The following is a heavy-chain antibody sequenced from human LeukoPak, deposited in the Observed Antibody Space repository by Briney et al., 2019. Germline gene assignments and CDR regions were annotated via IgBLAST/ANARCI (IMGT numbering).Heavy chain of an antibody. J-gene: IGHJ4*02. V-gene: IGHV3-20*04. CDR1: GFTFDDYG. D-gene: IGHD3-3*01. CDR3: AKRSGGPSPFDY. CDR2: INWNGGST. Sequence: GGSLRLSCAASGFTFDDYGLSWVRQAPGKGLEGVSTINWNGGSTGYADSVKGRFTISRDNSKNTLYLQMNSLRAEDTAVYYCAKRSGGPSPFDYWGQGTLVTVSS.